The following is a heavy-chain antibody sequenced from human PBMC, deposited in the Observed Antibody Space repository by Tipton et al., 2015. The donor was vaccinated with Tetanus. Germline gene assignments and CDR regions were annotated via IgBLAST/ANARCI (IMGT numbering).Heavy chain of an antibody. CDR1: GFTFSSYA. D-gene: IGHD6-19*01. Sequence: SLRLSCAASGFTFSSYAMGWVRQAPGKGLEWVSAISGSGAKTHYADSVKGRFAISRDNSKDTMYLQMNSLRAEDTAIYYCAKDLRGPEAGTWYFDLWGRGTLVTVSS. J-gene: IGHJ2*01. CDR2: ISGSGAKT. V-gene: IGHV3-23*01. CDR3: AKDLRGPEAGTWYFDL.